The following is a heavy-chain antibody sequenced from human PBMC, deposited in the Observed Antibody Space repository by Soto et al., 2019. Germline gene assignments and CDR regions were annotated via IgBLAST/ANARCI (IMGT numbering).Heavy chain of an antibody. CDR1: GFIFNNAW. D-gene: IGHD4-17*01. Sequence: PGGSLRLSCAVSGFIFNNAWMNWVRQTPGKGLEWVGRIKGKTDGGTTDYADLVKGRFTISGDDSKNTVFLQMNSLESEDTGVYYCATSGTMVYGDSTRPHFDYWGQGTLVTVSS. J-gene: IGHJ4*02. CDR3: ATSGTMVYGDSTRPHFDY. V-gene: IGHV3-15*07. CDR2: IKGKTDGGTT.